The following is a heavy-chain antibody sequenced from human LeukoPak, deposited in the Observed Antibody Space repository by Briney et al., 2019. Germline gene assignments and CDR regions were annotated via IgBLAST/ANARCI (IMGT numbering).Heavy chain of an antibody. J-gene: IGHJ6*03. CDR2: INPNSGGT. CDR3: ARGITMVRGNTQVYYYYMDV. V-gene: IGHV1-2*02. CDR1: GYTFTGYY. D-gene: IGHD3-10*01. Sequence: ASVKVSCKASGYTFTGYYMHWVRQAPGQGLEWMGWINPNSGGTNYAQKLQGRVTMTTDTSTSTAYMELRSLRSDDTAVYYCARGITMVRGNTQVYYYYMDVWGKGTTVTVSS.